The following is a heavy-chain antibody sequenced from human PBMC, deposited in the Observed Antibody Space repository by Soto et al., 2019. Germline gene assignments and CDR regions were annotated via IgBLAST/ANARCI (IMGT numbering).Heavy chain of an antibody. J-gene: IGHJ4*02. Sequence: SETLSLTCAVYGGSFSGYYWSWIRQPPGKGLEWIGEINHSGSTNYNPSLKSRVTISVDTSKNQFSLKLSSVTAADTAVYYCARGPSSYYYDSSGYYLTPAYDYWGQGTLVTVPQ. V-gene: IGHV4-34*01. CDR3: ARGPSSYYYDSSGYYLTPAYDY. CDR2: INHSGST. D-gene: IGHD3-22*01. CDR1: GGSFSGYY.